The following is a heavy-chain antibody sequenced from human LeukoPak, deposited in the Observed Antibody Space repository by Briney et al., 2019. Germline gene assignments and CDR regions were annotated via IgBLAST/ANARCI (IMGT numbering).Heavy chain of an antibody. CDR1: GYTLTELS. CDR2: FDPEDGET. Sequence: ASVKVSCKVSGYTLTELSMHWVRQAPGKGLEWMGGFDPEDGETIYAQKLQGRVTMTTDTSTSTAYMELRSLRSDDTAVYYCARFSYGYSSFDYWGQGTLVTVSS. D-gene: IGHD5-18*01. J-gene: IGHJ4*02. V-gene: IGHV1-24*01. CDR3: ARFSYGYSSFDY.